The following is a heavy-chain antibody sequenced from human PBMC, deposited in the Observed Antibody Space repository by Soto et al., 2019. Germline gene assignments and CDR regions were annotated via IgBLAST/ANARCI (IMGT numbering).Heavy chain of an antibody. D-gene: IGHD3-22*01. Sequence: GASVKVSCKASGYTFTNYYMHWVRQAPGQGLEWMGMINPRGGRTTYPQKFQGRVTMTTDTSTSTVYMELSSLRSEDTAVYYCARDLADDYDDSNTPYNAFDRWGQGSMVT. V-gene: IGHV1-46*03. J-gene: IGHJ3*02. CDR1: GYTFTNYY. CDR3: ARDLADDYDDSNTPYNAFDR. CDR2: INPRGGRT.